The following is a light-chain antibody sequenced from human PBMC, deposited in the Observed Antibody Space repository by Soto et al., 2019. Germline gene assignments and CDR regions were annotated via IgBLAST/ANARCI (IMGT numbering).Light chain of an antibody. CDR2: KAS. J-gene: IGKJ1*01. CDR3: LQDYNYPWT. V-gene: IGKV1-5*03. Sequence: DIQMTQSPSTLSASVGDRVIIICRASQSISSWLAWYQQKPGKAPKLLIYKASSLESGVPSRFSGSGSGTEFTLTISSLQPEDFATYYCLQDYNYPWTFGQGTKVDIK. CDR1: QSISSW.